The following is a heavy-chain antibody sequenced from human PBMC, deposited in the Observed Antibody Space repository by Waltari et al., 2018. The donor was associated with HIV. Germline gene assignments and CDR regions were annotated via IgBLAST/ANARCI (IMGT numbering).Heavy chain of an antibody. J-gene: IGHJ4*02. CDR1: GGSFSGYY. CDR2: INHSGST. CDR3: ARGRMNYDSSGYYYDY. D-gene: IGHD3-22*01. Sequence: QVQLQQWGAGLLKPSETLSLTCAVYGGSFSGYYWSWIRQPPGKGLEWIGEINHSGSTNYNPSLKSRVTISVDTSKNQFSLKLSSVTAADTAVYYCARGRMNYDSSGYYYDYWGQGTLVTVSS. V-gene: IGHV4-34*01.